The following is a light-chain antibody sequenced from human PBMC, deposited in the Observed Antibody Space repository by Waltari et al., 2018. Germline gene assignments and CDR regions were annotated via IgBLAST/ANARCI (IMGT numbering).Light chain of an antibody. V-gene: IGKV1-16*01. J-gene: IGKJ1*01. CDR2: GAS. CDR1: HGITDY. Sequence: DIQMTQSPSLLSASVGDRVTITCRASHGITDYLSWFQQKSGKAPKSLIYGASILQGGVPSRFSGSGSGTEFTLTISSLQPEDFATYYCLQYYSYPRTFGQGTRVEIK. CDR3: LQYYSYPRT.